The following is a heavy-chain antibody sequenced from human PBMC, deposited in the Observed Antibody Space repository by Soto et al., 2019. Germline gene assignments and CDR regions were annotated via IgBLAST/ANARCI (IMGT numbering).Heavy chain of an antibody. V-gene: IGHV3-23*01. D-gene: IGHD3-10*01. CDR3: AHPRGFGVFDAYDI. J-gene: IGHJ3*02. Sequence: GGSLRLSXAASGFTFSTYAMSWVRQAPGKGLEWVSAISNSGGMIYYADSVQGRFTISRDNSMKTLFLQMHSLRIEDTAVYYCAHPRGFGVFDAYDIWGQGTMVTVSS. CDR1: GFTFSTYA. CDR2: ISNSGGMI.